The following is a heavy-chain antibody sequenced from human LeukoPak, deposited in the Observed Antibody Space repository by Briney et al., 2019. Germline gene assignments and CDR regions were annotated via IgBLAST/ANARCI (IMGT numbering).Heavy chain of an antibody. CDR1: GYTLTELS. CDR3: ATEGIGDGYNLGGENRPYNWFDP. CDR2: FDPEDGET. V-gene: IGHV1-24*01. Sequence: ASVKVSCKVSGYTLTELSMHWVRQAPGKGLEWMGGFDPEDGETIYAQKFQGRVTMTEDTSTDTAYTELSSLRSEDTAVYYCATEGIGDGYNLGGENRPYNWFDPWGQGTLVTVSS. J-gene: IGHJ5*02. D-gene: IGHD5-24*01.